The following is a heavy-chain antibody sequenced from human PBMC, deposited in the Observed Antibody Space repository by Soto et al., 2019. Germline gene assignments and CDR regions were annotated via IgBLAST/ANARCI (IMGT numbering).Heavy chain of an antibody. Sequence: EVQLVESGGGLIQPGGSLRLSCAASGFTVSSNYMTWVRQAPGKGLEWVSVIYSGGSTYYADSVKGRFTISRDNSKNTLYLQMNSLRAEDTAVYYCARRLRDSYVFDSWGQGTMVTVSS. CDR3: ARRLRDSYVFDS. CDR2: IYSGGST. V-gene: IGHV3-53*01. D-gene: IGHD6-25*01. J-gene: IGHJ3*02. CDR1: GFTVSSNY.